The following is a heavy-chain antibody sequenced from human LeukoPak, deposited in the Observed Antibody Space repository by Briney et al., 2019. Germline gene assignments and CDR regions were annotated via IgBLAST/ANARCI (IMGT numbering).Heavy chain of an antibody. CDR2: INTNTGNP. CDR1: GYTFTDYN. V-gene: IGHV7-4-1*02. CDR3: ARDIEPWDYGDQYFDY. D-gene: IGHD4-17*01. Sequence: GASVKVSCKTSGYTFTDYNMHWVRQAPGQGLEWMGWINTNTGNPTYAQGFTGRFVFSLDTSVSTAYLQISSLKAEDTAVYYCARDIEPWDYGDQYFDYWGQGTLVTVSS. J-gene: IGHJ4*02.